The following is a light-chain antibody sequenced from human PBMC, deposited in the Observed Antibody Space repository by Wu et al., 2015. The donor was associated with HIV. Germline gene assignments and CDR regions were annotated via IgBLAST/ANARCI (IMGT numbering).Light chain of an antibody. Sequence: EIVLTQSPGTLSLSPGERATLSCRASQSVSINYLAWYQQKPGQAPRLLIYGASIRATGIPDRFSGSGSGTDFTLTISRLEPEDFAVYYCQQYVGSSWTFGQGTKVEIK. CDR3: QQYVGSSWT. CDR2: GAS. V-gene: IGKV3-20*01. CDR1: QSVSINY. J-gene: IGKJ1*01.